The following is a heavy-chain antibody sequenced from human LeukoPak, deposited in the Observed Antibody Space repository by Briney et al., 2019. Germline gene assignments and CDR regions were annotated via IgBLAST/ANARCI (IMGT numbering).Heavy chain of an antibody. J-gene: IGHJ4*02. CDR3: ASSDMFRVFYFDY. CDR2: IFHSGST. CDR1: GASIRSSNYF. D-gene: IGHD3-10*02. Sequence: SETLSLTCTVSGASIRSSNYFWGWIRQAPGKGLDWIGNIFHSGSTTYNPSLKSRVTISVDTSKNQFSLKLSSVTAADTAVYYCASSDMFRVFYFDYWGQGIQVTVSS. V-gene: IGHV4-39*01.